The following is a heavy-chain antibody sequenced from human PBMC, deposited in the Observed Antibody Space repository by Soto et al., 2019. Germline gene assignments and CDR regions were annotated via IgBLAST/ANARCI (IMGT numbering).Heavy chain of an antibody. CDR2: IYYSGST. CDR3: ARHRGPMVRGVITNWFDP. Sequence: GWIRQPPGKGLEWIGSIYYSGSTYYNPSLKSRVTISVDTSKNQFSLKLSSVTAADTAVYYCARHRGPMVRGVITNWFDPWGQGTLVTVSS. V-gene: IGHV4-39*01. J-gene: IGHJ5*02. D-gene: IGHD3-10*01.